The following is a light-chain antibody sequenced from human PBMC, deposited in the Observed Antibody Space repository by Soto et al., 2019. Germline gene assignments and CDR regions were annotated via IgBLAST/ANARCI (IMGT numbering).Light chain of an antibody. CDR3: QHDYQQLT. CDR2: AAS. Sequence: MTQSPPSLSASVGDRVTITCRASQSIGSDLAWYQHRPGRVPRLLIYAASNSPTGVPSWFSGSGSGTDFTLTISILQPEDLATYYRQHDYQQLTFGAGTKVEIK. CDR1: QSIGSD. V-gene: IGKV1-6*01. J-gene: IGKJ4*01.